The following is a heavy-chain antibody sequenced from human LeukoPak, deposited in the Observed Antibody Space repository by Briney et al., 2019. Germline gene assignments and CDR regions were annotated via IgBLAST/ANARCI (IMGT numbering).Heavy chain of an antibody. V-gene: IGHV4-59*12. CDR2: IYYRGST. Sequence: SETLSLTCTVSGGSITSYYWSWIRQPPGKGLEWIGSIYYRGSTNSNPSLKSRLTTSVDTSKNQFSLKVTSVTAADTAVYYCARQVGSYYYFDYWGQGTLVTVSS. D-gene: IGHD1-26*01. CDR1: GGSITSYY. J-gene: IGHJ4*02. CDR3: ARQVGSYYYFDY.